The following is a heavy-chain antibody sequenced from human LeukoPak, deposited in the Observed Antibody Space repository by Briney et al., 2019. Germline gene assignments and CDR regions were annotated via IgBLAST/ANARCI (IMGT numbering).Heavy chain of an antibody. V-gene: IGHV3-48*03. CDR2: ISSSGSTI. CDR1: GFTFSSYE. D-gene: IGHD3-16*02. CDR3: APIRLGELSLS. J-gene: IGHJ5*02. Sequence: GGSLRLSCAASGFTFSSYEMNWVRQAPGKGLEWVSYISSSGSTIYYADSVKGRFTISRDNAKNSLYLQMNSLRAEDTAVYYCAPIRLGELSLSWGQGTLVTVSS.